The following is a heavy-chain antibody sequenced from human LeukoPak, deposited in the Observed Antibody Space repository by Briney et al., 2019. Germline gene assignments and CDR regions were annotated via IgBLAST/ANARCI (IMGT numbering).Heavy chain of an antibody. Sequence: PSETLSLTCTVSGYPISSGYYWGWIRQPPGKGLEWIGIIYHSGSTYYNPSLKSRVTISVDTSKNQFSLKLSSVTAADTAVYYCASREYYYDSSGFYYRPRGWTTKYYFDYWGQGTLVTVSS. CDR3: ASREYYYDSSGFYYRPRGWTTKYYFDY. J-gene: IGHJ4*02. D-gene: IGHD3-22*01. CDR1: GYPISSGYY. V-gene: IGHV4-38-2*02. CDR2: IYHSGST.